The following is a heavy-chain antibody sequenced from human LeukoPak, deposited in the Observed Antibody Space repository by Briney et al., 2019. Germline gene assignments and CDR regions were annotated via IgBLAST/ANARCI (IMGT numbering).Heavy chain of an antibody. V-gene: IGHV4-59*01. CDR1: GGSINYYY. Sequence: SETLSLTYTVSGGSINYYYWSWIRQPPGKGLEWIGYVYYSGSTNYNPSLKSRVTISEDTSKNQFSLKLNSVTAADTAVYYCARFGSYFEYWGRGTLVTVSS. CDR3: ARFGSYFEY. CDR2: VYYSGST. D-gene: IGHD3-10*01. J-gene: IGHJ4*02.